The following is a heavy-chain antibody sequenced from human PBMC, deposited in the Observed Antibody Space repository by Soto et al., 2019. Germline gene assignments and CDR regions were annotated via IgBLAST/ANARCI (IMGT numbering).Heavy chain of an antibody. Sequence: LRLSCAASGFTFGDNWMSWVRQAPGKGLEWVANIKRDGSGKYYVDSVKGRFAISRENAKNTLYLQMNSLRADDTAVYYCASLEWESSGYSDYWGQGTLVTVSS. CDR1: GFTFGDNW. CDR3: ASLEWESSGYSDY. D-gene: IGHD3-3*01. V-gene: IGHV3-7*03. CDR2: IKRDGSGK. J-gene: IGHJ4*02.